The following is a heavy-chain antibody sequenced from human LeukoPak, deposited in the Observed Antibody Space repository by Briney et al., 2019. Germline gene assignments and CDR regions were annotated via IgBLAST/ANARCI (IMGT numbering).Heavy chain of an antibody. CDR1: GFTFSSYS. Sequence: GGSLRLSCAASGFTFSSYSMNSVRPAPGKGLEWVSYISSSSSTIYYADSVKGRFTISRDNAKNSLYLQMNSLRAEDTAVYYCARATPRPRSYCGGDCYRDYWGQGTLVTVSS. CDR3: ARATPRPRSYCGGDCYRDY. CDR2: ISSSSSTI. V-gene: IGHV3-48*01. D-gene: IGHD2-21*01. J-gene: IGHJ4*02.